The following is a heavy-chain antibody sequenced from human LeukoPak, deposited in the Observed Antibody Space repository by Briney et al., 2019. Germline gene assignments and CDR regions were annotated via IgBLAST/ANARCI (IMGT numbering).Heavy chain of an antibody. J-gene: IGHJ4*02. CDR3: ARANSGYDYYFDY. V-gene: IGHV1-69*05. CDR1: GGTFTSYA. CDR2: IIPIFGTA. D-gene: IGHD5-12*01. Sequence: GASVKVSCKASGGTFTSYAISWVRQAPGQGLEWMGGIIPIFGTANYAQKFQGRVTITTDESTSTAYMELSSLRSEDTAVYYCARANSGYDYYFDYWGQGTLVTVSS.